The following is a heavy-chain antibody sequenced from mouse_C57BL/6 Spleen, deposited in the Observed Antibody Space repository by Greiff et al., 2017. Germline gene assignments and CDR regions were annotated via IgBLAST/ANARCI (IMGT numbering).Heavy chain of an antibody. J-gene: IGHJ2*01. CDR1: GFTFSSYG. CDR2: ISSGGSYT. D-gene: IGHD1-1*01. CDR3: ARRGDYYGSSSYFDY. V-gene: IGHV5-6*02. Sequence: EVKVVESGGDLVKPGGSLKLSCAASGFTFSSYGLSWVRQTPDKRLEWVATISSGGSYTYYPDSVKGRFTISRDNAKNTLYLQMSSLKSEDTAMYYCARRGDYYGSSSYFDYWGQGTTLTVSS.